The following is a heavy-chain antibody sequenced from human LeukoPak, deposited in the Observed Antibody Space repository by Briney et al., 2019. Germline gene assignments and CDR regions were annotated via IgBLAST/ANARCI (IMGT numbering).Heavy chain of an antibody. J-gene: IGHJ4*02. CDR2: ISSSSNTV. Sequence: GRSLRLPCAASGFTFSDYYMTWVRQAPGKGLEWVSYISSSSNTVYYADSVKGRLTVSRDNANNSLYVQMTNLRAEDTAVYYCARRAMGATSFDYCGQGTLVTVSS. V-gene: IGHV3-11*04. CDR1: GFTFSDYY. D-gene: IGHD1-26*01. CDR3: ARRAMGATSFDY.